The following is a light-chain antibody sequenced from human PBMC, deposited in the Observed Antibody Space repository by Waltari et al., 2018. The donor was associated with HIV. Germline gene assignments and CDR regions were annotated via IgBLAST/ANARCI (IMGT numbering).Light chain of an antibody. J-gene: IGLJ3*02. CDR3: SSFTASGTQV. CDR1: SSDVGSYNY. V-gene: IGLV2-14*01. Sequence: QSALAQPASVSGSPGQSITISCTGTSSDVGSYNYVSWYQHHPGKAPKLMIYEVTSRPTGGSKRFSGSKSGNTASLTISGLQAEDEADYYCSSFTASGTQVFGGGTKLTVL. CDR2: EVT.